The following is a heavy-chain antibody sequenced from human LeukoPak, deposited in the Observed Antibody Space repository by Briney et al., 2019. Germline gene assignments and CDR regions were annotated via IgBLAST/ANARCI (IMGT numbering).Heavy chain of an antibody. CDR1: GFTFSDYP. D-gene: IGHD3-10*01. CDR3: AKDVRDYYGTGTLNFDS. J-gene: IGHJ4*02. Sequence: GGSLRLSCAASGFTFSDYPMSWVRQAPGKGLEWVSAISRLAGSTAYADSVNGRFTISRDNSQNTLFLQMNSLRVDDTAMYYCAKDVRDYYGTGTLNFDSWGQGTLVSVSS. CDR2: ISRLAGST. V-gene: IGHV3-23*01.